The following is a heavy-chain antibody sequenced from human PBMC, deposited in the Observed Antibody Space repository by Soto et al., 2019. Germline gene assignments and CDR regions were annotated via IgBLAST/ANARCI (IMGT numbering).Heavy chain of an antibody. Sequence: SVKVSCKASGGTFSSYAISWVRQAPGQGLEWMGGIIPIFGTANYAQKFQGRVTITADKSTSTAYMELSSLRSEDTAVYYCARGLEVVVPAAMVDGYYYYYGMDVWGQGTTVTVSS. CDR1: GGTFSSYA. CDR3: ARGLEVVVPAAMVDGYYYYYGMDV. CDR2: IIPIFGTA. J-gene: IGHJ6*02. D-gene: IGHD2-2*01. V-gene: IGHV1-69*06.